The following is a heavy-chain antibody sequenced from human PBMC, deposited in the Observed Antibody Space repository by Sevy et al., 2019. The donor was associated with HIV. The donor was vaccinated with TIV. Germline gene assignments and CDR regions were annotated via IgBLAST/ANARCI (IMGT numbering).Heavy chain of an antibody. CDR2: IRQDGGEI. V-gene: IGHV3-7*01. Sequence: GGSLRLSCAASGFTIDTYWMQWVRQAPGKGLEWVANIRQDGGEIYYSDSVKGRFTISRDNAKESLFLQMANLKVEDSGIYYCARRFFDVWGQGVLVTVSS. CDR1: GFTIDTYW. CDR3: ARRFFDV. D-gene: IGHD3-16*01. J-gene: IGHJ4*02.